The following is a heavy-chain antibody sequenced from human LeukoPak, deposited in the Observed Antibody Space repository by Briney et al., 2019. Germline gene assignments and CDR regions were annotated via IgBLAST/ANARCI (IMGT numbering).Heavy chain of an antibody. Sequence: GGSLSLSCAASGWTFSSFPMHWVRQAPGKGLEWVGVTSYNGDTEYYADSEKGRFTIARDNTKNTFYLQMGSLRNEDTAVYYCTRQAYYNFDYWGQGTLVTVSS. CDR3: TRQAYYNFDY. D-gene: IGHD3-10*01. J-gene: IGHJ4*02. CDR1: GWTFSSFP. V-gene: IGHV3-30-3*01. CDR2: TSYNGDTE.